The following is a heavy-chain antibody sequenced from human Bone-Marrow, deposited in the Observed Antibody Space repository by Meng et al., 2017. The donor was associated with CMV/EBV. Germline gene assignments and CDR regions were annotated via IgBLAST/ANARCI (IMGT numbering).Heavy chain of an antibody. CDR3: ARDSATPRSYYYYGMDV. V-gene: IGHV1-18*01. Sequence: ASVKVSCKASGYTFTSYGISWVRQAPGQGLEWMGWISAYNGNTNYAQKLQGRVTMPTDTSTSTAYMELKSLRSDDTAVYYCARDSATPRSYYYYGMDVWGQGTTVTVSS. J-gene: IGHJ6*02. CDR1: GYTFTSYG. D-gene: IGHD2-15*01. CDR2: ISAYNGNT.